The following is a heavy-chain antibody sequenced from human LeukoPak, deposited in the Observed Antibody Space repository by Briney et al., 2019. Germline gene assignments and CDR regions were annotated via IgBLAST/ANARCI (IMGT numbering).Heavy chain of an antibody. D-gene: IGHD3-22*01. CDR1: GYSFTSYW. CDR2: IYPGDSDT. V-gene: IGHV5-51*01. Sequence: GESLQISCKGSGYSFTSYWIGWVRQLPGKGLEWMGIIYPGDSDTRYSPSFQGQVTISADKSISTAYLQWSSLKASDTAMYYCARLRITMIVVAKGDAFDIWGQGTMVTVSS. J-gene: IGHJ3*02. CDR3: ARLRITMIVVAKGDAFDI.